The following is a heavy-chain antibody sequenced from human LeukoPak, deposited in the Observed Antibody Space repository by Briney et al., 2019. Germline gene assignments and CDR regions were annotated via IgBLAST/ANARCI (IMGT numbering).Heavy chain of an antibody. CDR2: ISTSGSTI. V-gene: IGHV3-48*03. J-gene: IGHJ3*02. CDR1: GFTFSSYE. Sequence: GGSLRLSCAASGFTFSSYEMNWVRQAPGKGLEWVSYISTSGSTIYYADSVKGRFTISRDNAKNSLYVQMHSLRAEDTAVYYCARDSGNYLDAFDIWGQGTMVTIPS. D-gene: IGHD1-7*01. CDR3: ARDSGNYLDAFDI.